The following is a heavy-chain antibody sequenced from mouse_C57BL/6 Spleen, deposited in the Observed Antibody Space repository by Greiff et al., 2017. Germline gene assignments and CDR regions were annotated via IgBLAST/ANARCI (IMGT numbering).Heavy chain of an antibody. D-gene: IGHD2-4*01. CDR2: ISSGGDYI. CDR1: GFTFSSYA. Sequence: EVHLVESGEGLVKPGGSLKLSCAASGFTFSSYAMSWVRQTPEKRLEWVAYISSGGDYIYYADTVKGRFTISRDNARNTLYLQMSSLKSEDTAMYYCTRGNDYDYFDYWGQGTTLTVSS. V-gene: IGHV5-9-1*02. J-gene: IGHJ2*01. CDR3: TRGNDYDYFDY.